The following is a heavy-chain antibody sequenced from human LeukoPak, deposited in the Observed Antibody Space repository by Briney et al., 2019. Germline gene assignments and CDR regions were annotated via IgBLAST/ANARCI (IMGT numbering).Heavy chain of an antibody. CDR1: GASLSSGSYY. CDR3: ARRYSGYDFSY. V-gene: IGHV4-39*01. D-gene: IGHD5-12*01. J-gene: IGHJ4*02. CDR2: IYYSGST. Sequence: PSQTLSLTCTVSGASLSSGSYYWGWIRQPPGKGLEWIGSIYYSGSTYYNTSLKSRVTLSVATSKNEFSLRLNSVTAADTAVYYCARRYSGYDFSYWGQGTLVTVSS.